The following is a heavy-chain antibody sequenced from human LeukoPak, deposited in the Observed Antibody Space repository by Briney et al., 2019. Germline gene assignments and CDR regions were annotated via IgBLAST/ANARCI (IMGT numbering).Heavy chain of an antibody. Sequence: ASVKVSCKASGYTFTTYGISWVRQAPGQGLEWMGWINTNTGNPTYAQGFTGRFVFSLDTSVSTAYLQISSLKAEDTAVYYCARGSLRFDPWGQGTLVTVSS. CDR3: ARGSLRFDP. J-gene: IGHJ5*02. V-gene: IGHV7-4-1*02. CDR2: INTNTGNP. CDR1: GYTFTTYG.